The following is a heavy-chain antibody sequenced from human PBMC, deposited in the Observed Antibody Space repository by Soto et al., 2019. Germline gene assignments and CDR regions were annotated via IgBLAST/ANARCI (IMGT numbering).Heavy chain of an antibody. J-gene: IGHJ4*02. D-gene: IGHD3-10*01. CDR1: GFTFSSYW. CDR3: ARDKVPFYGPGSFAY. CDR2: ITSDGSDT. Sequence: EVQLVESGGGLVQPGGSLRLSCAASGFTFSSYWMHWVRQAPGKGLVWASRITSDGSDTTYADSVKGRFTISRDNAKNTLLLQLNSLRAEDTAVYYCARDKVPFYGPGSFAYWGQGTLVTVSS. V-gene: IGHV3-74*01.